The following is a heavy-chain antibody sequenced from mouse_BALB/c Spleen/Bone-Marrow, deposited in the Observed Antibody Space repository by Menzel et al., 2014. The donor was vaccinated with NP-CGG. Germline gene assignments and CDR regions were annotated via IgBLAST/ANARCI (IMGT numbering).Heavy chain of an antibody. CDR1: GFNIKDTY. D-gene: IGHD2-14*01. CDR2: IDPANGNT. CDR3: ASDRYGWYFDV. Sequence: EVKLQESGAELVKPGASVKLSCTASGFNIKDTYMHWVKQRPEQGLEWIGRIDPANGNTKYDPKFQGKATITADTSSNTAYLQLSSLTSEDTAVYFCASDRYGWYFDVWGAGATVTVSS. V-gene: IGHV14-3*02. J-gene: IGHJ1*01.